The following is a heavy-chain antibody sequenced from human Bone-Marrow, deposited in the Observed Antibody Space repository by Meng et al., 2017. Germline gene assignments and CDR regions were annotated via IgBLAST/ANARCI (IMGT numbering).Heavy chain of an antibody. D-gene: IGHD3-22*01. V-gene: IGHV4-34*01. CDR3: ARNHYYDSSGGITDAFDI. CDR2: INHSGST. CDR1: GGSFSGYY. J-gene: IGHJ3*02. Sequence: SETLSLTCAVYGGSFSGYYWSWIRQPPGQGLEWIGEINHSGSTNYNPSLKSRVTISVDTSKNQFSLKLSSVTAAGTAVYYCARNHYYDSSGGITDAFDIWGQGTMVTVSS.